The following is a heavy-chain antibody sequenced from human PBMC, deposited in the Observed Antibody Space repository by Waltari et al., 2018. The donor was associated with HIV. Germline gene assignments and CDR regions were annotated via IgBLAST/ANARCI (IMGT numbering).Heavy chain of an antibody. V-gene: IGHV1-2*02. CDR1: GYTFTRSY. J-gene: IGHJ5*02. CDR2: INPNSGGT. D-gene: IGHD1-26*01. Sequence: QVQLVQSGAEVKKPGASVKVSCNASGYTFTRSYMHWVRQAPGQGLEWMGWINPNSGGTNYAQKFQGRVTMTRDTSISTAYMELSRLRSDDTAVYYCARDRIVGATTSWFDPWGQGTLVTVSS. CDR3: ARDRIVGATTSWFDP.